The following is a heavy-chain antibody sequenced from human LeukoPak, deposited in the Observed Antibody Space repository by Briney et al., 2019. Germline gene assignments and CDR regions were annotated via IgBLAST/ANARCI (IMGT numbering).Heavy chain of an antibody. CDR1: GFTFSSYW. CDR2: INSDGSST. D-gene: IGHD6-6*01. Sequence: GGSLRLSCAASGFTFSSYWMHWVRQAPGKGLVWVSRINSDGSSTSYADSVKGRFTISRDNAKNTLYLQMNSLRAEDTAVYYCAREVAARNYYYYYMDVWGKGTTVTVSS. V-gene: IGHV3-74*01. CDR3: AREVAARNYYYYYMDV. J-gene: IGHJ6*03.